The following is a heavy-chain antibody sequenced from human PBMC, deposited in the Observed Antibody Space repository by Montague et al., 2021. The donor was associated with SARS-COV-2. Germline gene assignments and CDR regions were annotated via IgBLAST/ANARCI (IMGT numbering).Heavy chain of an antibody. Sequence: SETLSLTCSVSGGSIGSYHWSWLRQPPGKGMEWIGHIHYSGSNTYIPSSKSRVTISIDTPKNQFSLTLSSMTAADTAVYYCARSIDPSGTYYLPSWGQGTLVTVSS. CDR1: GGSIGSYH. CDR3: ARSIDPSGTYYLPS. J-gene: IGHJ5*02. V-gene: IGHV4-59*01. D-gene: IGHD3-10*01. CDR2: IHYSGSN.